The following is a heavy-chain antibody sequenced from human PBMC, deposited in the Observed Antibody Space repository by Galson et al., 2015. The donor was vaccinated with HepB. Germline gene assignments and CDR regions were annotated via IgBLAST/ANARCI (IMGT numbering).Heavy chain of an antibody. CDR3: ARDIAVTGRGYYFDY. CDR1: GFTVSTNH. J-gene: IGHJ4*02. V-gene: IGHV3-66*02. D-gene: IGHD6-19*01. Sequence: SLRLSCAASGFTVSTNHMSWVRQAPGKGLEWVSVIYRGGSTYYADSVKGRFTISRDNSKDTLYLEMNSLRAEDTAVYYCARDIAVTGRGYYFDYWGQGTLVTVSS. CDR2: IYRGGST.